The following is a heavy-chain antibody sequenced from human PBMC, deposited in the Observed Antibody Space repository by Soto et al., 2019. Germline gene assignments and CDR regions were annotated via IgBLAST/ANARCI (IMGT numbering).Heavy chain of an antibody. CDR1: GFTSSSYA. D-gene: IGHD6-13*01. CDR3: AKDLVTYRHGDYFDY. J-gene: IGHJ4*02. V-gene: IGHV3-23*01. CDR2: ISGSGGST. Sequence: GGSLRLSCAASGFTSSSYAMSWVRQAPGKGLEWVSAISGSGGSTYYADSVKGRFTISRDNSKNTLYLQMNSLRAEDTAVYYCAKDLVTYRHGDYFDYWGQGTLVTVSS.